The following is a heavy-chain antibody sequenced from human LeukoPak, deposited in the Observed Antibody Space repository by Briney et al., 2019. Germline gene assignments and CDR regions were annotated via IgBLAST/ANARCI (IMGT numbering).Heavy chain of an antibody. CDR1: GGSNSSYY. CDR2: IYYSGST. V-gene: IGHV4-59*01. D-gene: IGHD3-10*01. J-gene: IGHJ3*02. Sequence: SETLSLTCTVSGGSNSSYYWSWIRQPPGKGLEWIGYIYYSGSTNYNPSLKSRVTISVDTSKNQFSLKLSSVTAADTAVYYCASRITMVRGVIPDAFDIWGQGTMVTVSP. CDR3: ASRITMVRGVIPDAFDI.